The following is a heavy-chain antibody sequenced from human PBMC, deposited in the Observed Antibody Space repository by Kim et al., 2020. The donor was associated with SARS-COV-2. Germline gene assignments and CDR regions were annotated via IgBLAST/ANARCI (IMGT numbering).Heavy chain of an antibody. D-gene: IGHD2-15*01. CDR1: GYTFTGYY. CDR3: ARSRYCSGGSCYARYYGMDV. J-gene: IGHJ6*02. CDR2: INPNSGGT. Sequence: ASVKVSCKASGYTFTGYYMHWVRQAPGQGLEWMGWINPNSGGTNYAQKFQGRVTMTRDTSISTAYMELSRLRSDDTAVYYCARSRYCSGGSCYARYYGMDVWGQGTTVTVSS. V-gene: IGHV1-2*02.